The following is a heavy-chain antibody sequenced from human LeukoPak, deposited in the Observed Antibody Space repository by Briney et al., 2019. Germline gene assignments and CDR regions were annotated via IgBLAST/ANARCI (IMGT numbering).Heavy chain of an antibody. CDR1: GYTFTGYY. D-gene: IGHD6-13*01. V-gene: IGHV1-2*02. CDR2: INPKSGGT. Sequence: ASVKVSCKASGYTFTGYYMHWVRQAPGQGLEWMGWINPKSGGTNYAQKFQGRVTMTRDTSISTAYMELSRLRSDDTAVYYCAQSPRIAAAGSWFDPWGQGTLVTVSS. J-gene: IGHJ5*02. CDR3: AQSPRIAAAGSWFDP.